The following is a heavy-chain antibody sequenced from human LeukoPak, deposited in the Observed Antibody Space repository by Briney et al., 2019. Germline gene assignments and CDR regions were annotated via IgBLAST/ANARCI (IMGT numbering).Heavy chain of an antibody. CDR2: ISGSGGST. CDR3: AKGAYSSGWYNSPDY. Sequence: GGFLRLSCAASGFTFSSYGMSWVRQAPGKGLEWVSAISGSGGSTYYADSVKGRFTISRDNSKNTLYLQMNSLRAEDTAVYYCAKGAYSSGWYNSPDYWGQGTLVTVSS. CDR1: GFTFSSYG. J-gene: IGHJ4*02. V-gene: IGHV3-23*01. D-gene: IGHD6-19*01.